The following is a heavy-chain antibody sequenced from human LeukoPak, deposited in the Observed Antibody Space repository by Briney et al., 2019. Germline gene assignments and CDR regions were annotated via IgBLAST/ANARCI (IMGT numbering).Heavy chain of an antibody. Sequence: SETLSLTCAVSGGSFSGYYWSWIRQPPGKGLEWIGEINHSGSTNYNPSLKSRVTISVDTSKNQFSLKLSSVTAADTAVYYCARGLGSSSTGTTRGSAGWFDPWGQGTLVTVSS. CDR3: ARGLGSSSTGTTRGSAGWFDP. V-gene: IGHV4-34*01. CDR2: INHSGST. J-gene: IGHJ5*02. CDR1: GGSFSGYY. D-gene: IGHD1-1*01.